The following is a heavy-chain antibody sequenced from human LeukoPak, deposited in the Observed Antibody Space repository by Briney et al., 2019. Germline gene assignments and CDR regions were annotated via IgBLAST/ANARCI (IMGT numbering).Heavy chain of an antibody. D-gene: IGHD1-26*01. CDR1: GFTVSSNY. J-gene: IGHJ3*02. Sequence: PGGSLRLSCAASGFTVSSNYMSWVRQAPGKGLEWVSVIYSGGSTYYADSVKGRFTISRDNSKNTLYLQMNSLRAEDTAVNYCARAGVGATHDAFDIWGQGTMVTVSS. V-gene: IGHV3-53*01. CDR2: IYSGGST. CDR3: ARAGVGATHDAFDI.